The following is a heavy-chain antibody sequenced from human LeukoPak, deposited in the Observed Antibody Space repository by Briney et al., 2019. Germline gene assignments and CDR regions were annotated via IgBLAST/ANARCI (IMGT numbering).Heavy chain of an antibody. Sequence: KPSETLSLTCTVSGGSISSSSYYWGWIRQPPGKGLEWIGSIYYSGSTYYNPSLKSRVTISVDTSKNQFSLKLSSVTAADTAVYYCARTTNAGAFDIWGQGTMVTDSS. J-gene: IGHJ3*02. D-gene: IGHD1-1*01. CDR3: ARTTNAGAFDI. CDR1: GGSISSSSYY. V-gene: IGHV4-39*07. CDR2: IYYSGST.